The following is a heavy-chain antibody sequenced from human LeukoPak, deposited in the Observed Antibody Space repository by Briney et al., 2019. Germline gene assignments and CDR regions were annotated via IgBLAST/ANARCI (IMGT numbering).Heavy chain of an antibody. CDR1: GFTFDDYA. CDR3: AKDTFPSISVVWGYFDY. V-gene: IGHV3-9*01. CDR2: ISWNSGSI. D-gene: IGHD1-14*01. J-gene: IGHJ4*02. Sequence: PGRSLRLSCAASGFTFDDYATHWVRQAPGKGLEWVSGISWNSGSIGYADSVKGRFTISRDNAKNSLYLQMNSLRAEDTALYYCAKDTFPSISVVWGYFDYWGQGTLVTVSS.